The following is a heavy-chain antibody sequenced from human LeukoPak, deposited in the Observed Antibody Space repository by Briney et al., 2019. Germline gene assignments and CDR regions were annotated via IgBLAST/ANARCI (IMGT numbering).Heavy chain of an antibody. CDR1: GDTFSSYA. J-gene: IGHJ6*02. D-gene: IGHD2-2*01. V-gene: IGHV1-69*13. CDR2: IIPIFGTA. Sequence: SVKVSCKASGDTFSSYAISWVRQAPGQGLEWMGGIIPIFGTANYAQKFQGRVTITADESTSTAYMELSSLRSEDTAVYYCAREGSSTSCCNYYGMDVWGQGTTVTVSS. CDR3: AREGSSTSCCNYYGMDV.